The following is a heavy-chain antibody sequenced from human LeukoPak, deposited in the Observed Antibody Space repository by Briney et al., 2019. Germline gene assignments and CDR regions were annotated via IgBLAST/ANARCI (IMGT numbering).Heavy chain of an antibody. CDR2: GSHQ. CDR1: GFTFSNYA. Sequence: GGSLRLSCAASGFTFSNYAMHWVRQAPGKGLEDGSHQYYADSVKCRFTISRDNSMNTVYLQMYSLRDGDTAVYYCARAKRFSSGWLDCFDYWGQGTLVTVSS. CDR3: ARAKRFSSGWLDCFDY. V-gene: IGHV3-30*01. J-gene: IGHJ4*02. D-gene: IGHD6-19*01.